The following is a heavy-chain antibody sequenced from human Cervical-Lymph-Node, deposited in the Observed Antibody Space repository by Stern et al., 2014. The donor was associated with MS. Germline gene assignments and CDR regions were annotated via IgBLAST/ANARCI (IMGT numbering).Heavy chain of an antibody. J-gene: IGHJ3*02. CDR3: ARDRYNWNDAGAWDAFDI. V-gene: IGHV3-11*01. CDR2: ISSSGSTI. D-gene: IGHD1-20*01. CDR1: GFTFSDYY. Sequence: QVQLVQSGGGLVKPGGSLRLSCAASGFTFSDYYMSWIRQAPGKGLEWVSYISSSGSTIYYADSVKGRFTISRDNAKNSLYLQMNSLRAEDTAVYYCARDRYNWNDAGAWDAFDIWGQGTMVTVSS.